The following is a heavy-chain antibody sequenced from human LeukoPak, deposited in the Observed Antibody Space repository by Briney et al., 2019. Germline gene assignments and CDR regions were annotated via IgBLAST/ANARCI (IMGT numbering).Heavy chain of an antibody. D-gene: IGHD6-6*01. V-gene: IGHV3-48*03. Sequence: GGSLRLSCAASGFTFSSYEMNGVRQAPGKGLEWVSYISSSGSTIYYADSVKGRFTISRDNAKNSLYLQMNSLRAEDTAVYYCARDEGIAARLFDYWGQGTLVTVSS. CDR1: GFTFSSYE. CDR3: ARDEGIAARLFDY. J-gene: IGHJ4*02. CDR2: ISSSGSTI.